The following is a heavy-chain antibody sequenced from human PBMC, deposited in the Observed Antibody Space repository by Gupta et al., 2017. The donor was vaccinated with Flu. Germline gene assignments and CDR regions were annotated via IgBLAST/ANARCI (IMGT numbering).Heavy chain of an antibody. V-gene: IGHV4-31*02. CDR2: IYYSGST. CDR1: SISSGSYY. D-gene: IGHD5-18*01. CDR3: ARTTMALDFDY. Sequence: SISSGSYYWSWIRQHPGKGLEWIGYIYYSGSTYYNPSLKSRATISVDTSKNQFSLKLSSVTAADTAVYYCARTTMALDFDYWGQGTLGTVSS. J-gene: IGHJ4*02.